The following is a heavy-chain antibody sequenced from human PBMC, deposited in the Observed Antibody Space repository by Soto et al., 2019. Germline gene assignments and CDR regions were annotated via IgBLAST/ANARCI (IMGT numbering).Heavy chain of an antibody. Sequence: QVQLVQSGAEVKKPGASVKVSCKASGYTFTSYGISWVRQAPGQGLEWMGWISAYNGNTNYAQKLQGRVTMTTDTTTSTDYMGMRSLGSDDTPVYYCARERGPYCRGGSCYPLCYFDYWGQGTLVTVSS. D-gene: IGHD2-15*01. CDR1: GYTFTSYG. CDR3: ARERGPYCRGGSCYPLCYFDY. CDR2: ISAYNGNT. J-gene: IGHJ4*02. V-gene: IGHV1-18*01.